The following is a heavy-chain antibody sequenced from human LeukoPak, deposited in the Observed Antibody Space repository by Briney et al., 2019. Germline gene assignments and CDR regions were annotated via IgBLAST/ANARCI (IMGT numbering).Heavy chain of an antibody. CDR1: GFTFSSYG. D-gene: IGHD2-15*01. CDR3: AKDRSQIITLVVVGAFDI. Sequence: GGTLRLSCAASGFTFSSYGVSRVRQAPGKGLEWVSAISGSGGSTYYADSVKGRFTISRDNSKNTLYLQMNSLRAEDTAVYYCAKDRSQIITLVVVGAFDIWGQGTMVTVSS. J-gene: IGHJ3*02. V-gene: IGHV3-23*01. CDR2: ISGSGGST.